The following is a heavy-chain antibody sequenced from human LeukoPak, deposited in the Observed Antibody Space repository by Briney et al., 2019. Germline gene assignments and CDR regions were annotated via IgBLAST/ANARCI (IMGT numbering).Heavy chain of an antibody. CDR3: ARVGGIDNYYFDY. D-gene: IGHD1-20*01. J-gene: IGHJ4*02. CDR2: IYTSGST. CDR1: GGSISSGSYY. Sequence: SGTLSLTCTVSGGSISSGSYYWSWIRQPAGKGLEWIGRIYTSGSTNYNPSLKSRVTISVDMSKNQFSLKLSSVTAADTAVYYCARVGGIDNYYFDYWGQGTLVTVSS. V-gene: IGHV4-61*02.